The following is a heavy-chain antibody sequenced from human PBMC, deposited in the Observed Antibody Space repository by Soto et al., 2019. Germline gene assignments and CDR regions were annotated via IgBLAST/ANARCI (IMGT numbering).Heavy chain of an antibody. D-gene: IGHD2-8*01. CDR1: RGPVRNRNYY. CDR2: VYYRGRS. V-gene: IGHV4-39*01. CDR3: LRQRTSVLPQAYLVY. J-gene: IGHJ4*02. Sequence: SASLSAACTVYRGPVRNRNYYRGWLRQSRGKGLEWIGSVYYRGRSYSKSSVKSRVTISVDTSKNQFSLNLTSVAAPDTAVDSCLRQRTSVLPQAYLVYWGPGALVTAST.